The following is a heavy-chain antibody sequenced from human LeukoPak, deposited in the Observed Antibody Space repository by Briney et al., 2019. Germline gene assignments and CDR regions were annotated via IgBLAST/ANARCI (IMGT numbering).Heavy chain of an antibody. CDR2: IYYSGST. CDR3: ARDSSGYDTLDY. J-gene: IGHJ4*02. Sequence: PSETLSLTCTVSGGSIGSYYWSWIRQPPGKGLEWIGYIYYSGSTYYNPSLKSRVTISVDTSKNQFSLKLSSVTAADTAVYYCARDSSGYDTLDYWGQGTLVTVSS. D-gene: IGHD5-12*01. V-gene: IGHV4-59*01. CDR1: GGSIGSYY.